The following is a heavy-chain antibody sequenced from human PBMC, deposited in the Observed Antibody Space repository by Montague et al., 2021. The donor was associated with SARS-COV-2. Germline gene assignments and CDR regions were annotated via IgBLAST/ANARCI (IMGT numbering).Heavy chain of an antibody. D-gene: IGHD3-22*01. Sequence: SETLSLTCAVSGGSISSSNWWSWVRQPPGKGLEWIGEIYHSGSTNYNPSLKSRVTISVDKSKSQFSLKLSSVTAADTAVYYCAREPYYYDSSGYPYYYYYGMDVWGQGTTVTVS. CDR3: AREPYYYDSSGYPYYYYYGMDV. V-gene: IGHV4-4*02. CDR2: IYHSGST. CDR1: GGSISSSNW. J-gene: IGHJ6*02.